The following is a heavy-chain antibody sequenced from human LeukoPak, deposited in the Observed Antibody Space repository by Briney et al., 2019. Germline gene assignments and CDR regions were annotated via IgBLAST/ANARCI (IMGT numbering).Heavy chain of an antibody. V-gene: IGHV3-74*01. CDR2: ISGDGSST. J-gene: IGHJ4*02. CDR1: GFTFSSYW. Sequence: QPGGSLRLSCAASGFTFSSYWMHWVRQTPGKGLVWVSRISGDGSSTTYAESVKGRFTISRDNAKNTLYLQMNTLRAEGTAVYYCARELPFDYWGQGTLVTVSS. CDR3: ARELPFDY.